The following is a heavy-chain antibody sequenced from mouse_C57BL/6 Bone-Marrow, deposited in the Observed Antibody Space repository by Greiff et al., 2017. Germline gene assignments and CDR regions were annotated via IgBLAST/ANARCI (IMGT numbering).Heavy chain of an antibody. CDR2: ISNGGGST. CDR3: ARQRDHYFDY. J-gene: IGHJ2*01. D-gene: IGHD3-3*01. V-gene: IGHV5-12*01. Sequence: EVKLMESGGGLVQPGGSLKLSCAASGFTFSDYYMYWVRQTPEKRLEWVAYISNGGGSTYYPDTVKGRFTISRDNATNTLYLQMSRLKSEDTAMYYCARQRDHYFDYWGQGTTLTVSS. CDR1: GFTFSDYY.